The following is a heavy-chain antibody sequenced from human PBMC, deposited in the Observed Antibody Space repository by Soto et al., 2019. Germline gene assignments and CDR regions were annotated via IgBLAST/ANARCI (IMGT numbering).Heavy chain of an antibody. CDR3: ARLVVVAATGYWLDP. CDR2: ISAYNGNT. V-gene: IGHV1-18*01. D-gene: IGHD2-15*01. CDR1: GYTFTSYG. Sequence: ASVKVSCKASGYTFTSYGISWVRQAPGQGLEWMGWISAYNGNTNYAQKLQGRVTMTTDTSTSTAYMELRSLRSDGTAVYYCARLVVVAATGYWLDPWGQGTLVTVSS. J-gene: IGHJ5*02.